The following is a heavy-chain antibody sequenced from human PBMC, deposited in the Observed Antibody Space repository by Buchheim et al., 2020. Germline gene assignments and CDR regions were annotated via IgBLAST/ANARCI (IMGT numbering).Heavy chain of an antibody. CDR2: ISGSGGST. CDR3: AKAPPQSGSYYPNTYFDY. J-gene: IGHJ4*02. V-gene: IGHV3-23*01. Sequence: EVQLLESGGGLVQPGGSLRLSCAASGFTFSSYAMSWVRQAPGKGLEWVSAISGSGGSTYYADSVKGRFPISRDNSKNTLYLQMNSLRAEDTAVYYCAKAPPQSGSYYPNTYFDYWGQGTL. D-gene: IGHD1-26*01. CDR1: GFTFSSYA.